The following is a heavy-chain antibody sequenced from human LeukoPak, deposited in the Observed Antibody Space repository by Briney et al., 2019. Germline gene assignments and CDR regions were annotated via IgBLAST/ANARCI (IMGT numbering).Heavy chain of an antibody. J-gene: IGHJ4*02. Sequence: ASVKVSCKASGGTFSSYAISWVRQAPGQGLEWMGWISAYNGNTNYAQKLQGRVTMTTDTSTSTAYMELSSLRSDETAVYYCARDPIFTIAVAGFFDYWGQGTLVTVSS. CDR3: ARDPIFTIAVAGFFDY. V-gene: IGHV1-18*01. D-gene: IGHD6-19*01. CDR1: GGTFSSYA. CDR2: ISAYNGNT.